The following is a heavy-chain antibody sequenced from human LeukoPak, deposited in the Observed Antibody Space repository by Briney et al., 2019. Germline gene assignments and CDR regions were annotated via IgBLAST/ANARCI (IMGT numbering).Heavy chain of an antibody. D-gene: IGHD3-22*01. CDR3: ARVDGSSGYCPYYFDY. V-gene: IGHV3-7*01. J-gene: IGHJ4*02. CDR2: IKQDGSEK. CDR1: GFTLSSYW. Sequence: PGGSLRLSCAASGFTLSSYWMSWVRQAPGKGLEWVANIKQDGSEKYYVDSVKGRFTISRDNAKNSLYLQMNSLRSEDTAVYYCARVDGSSGYCPYYFDYWGQGTLVTVSS.